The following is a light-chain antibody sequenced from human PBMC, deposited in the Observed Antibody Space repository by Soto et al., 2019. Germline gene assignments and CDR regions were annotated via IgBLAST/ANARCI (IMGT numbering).Light chain of an antibody. CDR2: AAS. V-gene: IGKV1-9*01. Sequence: DIQLTQSPSFLSASVGDRVTITCRASQGISSYLAWYQQKPGKAPKLLIYAASTLQSGVPSRFSCSGSGTEFTLTISSLQPEDFATYYCQQLNSYTITFGQGTRLEIK. J-gene: IGKJ5*01. CDR1: QGISSY. CDR3: QQLNSYTIT.